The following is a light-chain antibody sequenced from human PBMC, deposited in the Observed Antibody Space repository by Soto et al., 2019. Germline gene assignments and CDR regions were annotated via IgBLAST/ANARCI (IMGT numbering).Light chain of an antibody. CDR1: QSVSSSY. CDR2: GAS. J-gene: IGKJ5*01. Sequence: EIVLTQSPGTLSLSPGERATLSCRASQSVSSSYLAWYQQKPGQAPRLLIYGASSRATGSPDRFSGSGSGTDFTLTSSRLEPEDFAVYYCQQYGSSTITFGQGTRLEIK. CDR3: QQYGSSTIT. V-gene: IGKV3-20*01.